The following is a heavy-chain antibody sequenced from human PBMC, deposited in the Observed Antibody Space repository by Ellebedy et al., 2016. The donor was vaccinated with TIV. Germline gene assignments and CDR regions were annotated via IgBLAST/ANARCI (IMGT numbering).Heavy chain of an antibody. D-gene: IGHD2-15*01. J-gene: IGHJ6*02. V-gene: IGHV3-33*08. CDR3: AREVVGGQGDMDV. Sequence: GESLKISCAASEFTFSDYGMHWVRQAPGKGLEWVAVIWSDGSLKYYADSVKGRFTLSRDNSKNTLYLQMNSLRAEDTAVYYCAREVVGGQGDMDVWGQGTTVTVSS. CDR2: IWSDGSLK. CDR1: EFTFSDYG.